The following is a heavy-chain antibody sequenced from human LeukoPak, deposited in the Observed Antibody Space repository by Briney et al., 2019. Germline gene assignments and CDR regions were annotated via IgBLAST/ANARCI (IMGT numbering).Heavy chain of an antibody. CDR3: ARVDSSSPFDPIYYYYGMDV. CDR2: IYYSGST. Sequence: SETLSLTCTVSGGSISSYYWSWIRQPPGKGLEWIGYIYYSGSTNYNPSLKSRVTISVDTSKNQFSLKLSSVTAADTAVYYCARVDSSSPFDPIYYYYGMDVWGQGTTVTVSS. V-gene: IGHV4-59*01. D-gene: IGHD6-6*01. CDR1: GGSISSYY. J-gene: IGHJ6*02.